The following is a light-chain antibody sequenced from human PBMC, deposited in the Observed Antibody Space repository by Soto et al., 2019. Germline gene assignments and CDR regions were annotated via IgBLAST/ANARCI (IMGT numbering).Light chain of an antibody. J-gene: IGKJ1*01. Sequence: EIVLTQSPATLSLSPVESATLSCRASQSVSSYLAWYQQKPGQAPRLLIYGASTRATGIPARFSGSGSGTEFTLTISSLQSEDFAVYYCQQYNNWPPVTFGQGTKVDIK. V-gene: IGKV3-15*01. CDR1: QSVSSY. CDR2: GAS. CDR3: QQYNNWPPVT.